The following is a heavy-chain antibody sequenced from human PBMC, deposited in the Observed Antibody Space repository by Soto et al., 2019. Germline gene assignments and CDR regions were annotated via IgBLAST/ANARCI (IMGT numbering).Heavy chain of an antibody. J-gene: IGHJ4*02. Sequence: SLTCTVSGGSISSGDYYWSWIRQTPGKGLEWIGYIHYSGSTYYNPSLRSRVTISVDTSKNQFSLKLSSVTAADTAVFYCASRVVDAGYFDYWGQGALVTVSS. CDR1: GGSISSGDYY. CDR2: IHYSGST. CDR3: ASRVVDAGYFDY. V-gene: IGHV4-30-4*01. D-gene: IGHD2-15*01.